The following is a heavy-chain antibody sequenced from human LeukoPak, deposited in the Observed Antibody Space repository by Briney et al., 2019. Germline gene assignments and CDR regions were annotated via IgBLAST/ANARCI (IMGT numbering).Heavy chain of an antibody. J-gene: IGHJ4*02. CDR3: ARRYFDSNDYYTYYFDY. D-gene: IGHD3-22*01. V-gene: IGHV1-8*01. CDR1: GYTFTSYD. CDR2: MNPNSGNT. Sequence: ASVKVSCKASGYTFTSYDVNWVRQATGQGLEWMGWMNPNSGNTGYAQKFQGRVTMTWNTSISTAYMDLSSLKSDDTAVYYCARRYFDSNDYYTYYFDYWGQGTLVTVSS.